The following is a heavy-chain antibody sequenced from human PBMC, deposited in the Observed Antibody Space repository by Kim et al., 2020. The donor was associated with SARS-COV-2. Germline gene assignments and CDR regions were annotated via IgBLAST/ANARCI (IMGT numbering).Heavy chain of an antibody. V-gene: IGHV4-34*01. CDR2: INHSGST. J-gene: IGHJ4*02. D-gene: IGHD6-13*01. CDR3: ARGGVEQQREFDY. Sequence: SETLSLTCAVYGESFSGYYWSCIRQPPGKGLEWIGEINHSGSTNYNPSLKSRVTISVDTSKRQFSLKLSSVTAADTAVYYCARGGVEQQREFDYWGQGTLVTVSS. CDR1: GESFSGYY.